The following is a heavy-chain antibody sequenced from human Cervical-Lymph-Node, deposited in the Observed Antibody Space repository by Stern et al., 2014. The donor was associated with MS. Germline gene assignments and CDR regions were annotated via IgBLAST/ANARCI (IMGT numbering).Heavy chain of an antibody. Sequence: VQLVQSGAEVKKPGASVKVSCKASGYTFTSYGISWVRQAPGQGLELMGWIIAYNGNTNYAQKLQGRVTKDTDTSTSQAYMDLRSLRSDDTAVYYCARGLLGSENAFDIWGQGTMVTVSS. CDR3: ARGLLGSENAFDI. J-gene: IGHJ3*02. D-gene: IGHD2-15*01. V-gene: IGHV1-18*01. CDR2: IIAYNGNT. CDR1: GYTFTSYG.